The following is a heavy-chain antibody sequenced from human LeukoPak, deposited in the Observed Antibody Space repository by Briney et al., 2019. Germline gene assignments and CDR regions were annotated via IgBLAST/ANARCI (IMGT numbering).Heavy chain of an antibody. J-gene: IGHJ6*02. Sequence: GGSLRLSGAASGFTVSSNYMSWVRQAPGKGLEWVSVIYSGGSTYYADSVKGRFTISRDNSKNTLYLQMNSLRAEDTAVYYCASTFRPGIVGAGYGMDVWGQGTTVTVSS. CDR3: ASTFRPGIVGAGYGMDV. CDR2: IYSGGST. V-gene: IGHV3-66*01. CDR1: GFTVSSNY. D-gene: IGHD1-26*01.